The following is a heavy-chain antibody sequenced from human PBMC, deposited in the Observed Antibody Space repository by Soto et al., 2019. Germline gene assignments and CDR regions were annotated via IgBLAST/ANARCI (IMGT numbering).Heavy chain of an antibody. CDR1: GFTFSNYG. V-gene: IGHV3-74*01. CDR3: ARLPGYSTGWPPLDF. Sequence: GGSLRLSCAASGFTFSNYGMHWVCQAPGKGLVWVSRINSDGSTTSHADSVKGRFTISRDNAKNTLYLQMNSLRAEDTAVYYCARLPGYSTGWPPLDFWGQGTQVTVSS. CDR2: INSDGSTT. J-gene: IGHJ4*02. D-gene: IGHD6-19*01.